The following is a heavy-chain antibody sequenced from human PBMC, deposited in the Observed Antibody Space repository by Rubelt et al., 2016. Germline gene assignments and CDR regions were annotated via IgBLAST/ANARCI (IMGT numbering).Heavy chain of an antibody. J-gene: IGHJ4*02. CDR1: GFTFSSYA. CDR3: AKDMDSSYNYFDY. D-gene: IGHD6-6*01. CDR2: ISGSGGST. Sequence: EVQLVESGGVVVQPGGSLRLSCAASGFTFSSYAMSWVRQAPGKGLEWVSAISGSGGSTYYADSVKGRFTISRDNSKNTLYLQMNSLRAEDTAVYYCAKDMDSSYNYFDYWGQGTLVTVSS. V-gene: IGHV3-23*04.